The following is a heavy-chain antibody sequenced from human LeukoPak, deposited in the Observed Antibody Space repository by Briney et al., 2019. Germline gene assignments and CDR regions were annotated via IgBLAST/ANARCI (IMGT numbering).Heavy chain of an antibody. V-gene: IGHV3-30*04. CDR3: ARGGAKGIQLWLLTFDY. J-gene: IGHJ4*02. D-gene: IGHD5-18*01. CDR1: GFTFSSYA. Sequence: GGSLRLSCAASGFTFSSYAMHWVRQAPGKGLEWVAVISYDGSNKYYADSVKGRFTTSRDNSKNTLYLQMNSLRAEDTAVYYCARGGAKGIQLWLLTFDYWGQGTLVTVSS. CDR2: ISYDGSNK.